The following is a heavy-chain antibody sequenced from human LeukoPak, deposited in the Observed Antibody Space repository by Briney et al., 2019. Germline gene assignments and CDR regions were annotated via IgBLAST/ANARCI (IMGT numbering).Heavy chain of an antibody. CDR1: GFTFNGKW. J-gene: IGHJ4*02. CDR2: INQEGSEK. V-gene: IGHV3-7*01. CDR3: ADPPSDY. Sequence: GGSLRLSCATSGFTFNGKWMTWVRQAPGKGLEWVANINQEGSEKYYPDSVTGRFTISRDNAESSLYLQMSGLRVEDSAVYYCADPPSDYWGQGTLVAVSS.